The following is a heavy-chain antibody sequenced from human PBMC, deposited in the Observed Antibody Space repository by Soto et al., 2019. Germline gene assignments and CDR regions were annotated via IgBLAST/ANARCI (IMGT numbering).Heavy chain of an antibody. D-gene: IGHD6-6*01. J-gene: IGHJ4*02. V-gene: IGHV4-30-4*01. Sequence: PSESLSLTCTVSGGSISSGDYSWRWIRQPPGKGLEWIGYIYYSGSTYYNPSLKSRVTISVDTSKNQFSLKLSSVTAADTAVYYCARVQRSIAGGYYFDYRGQGTLVTVSS. CDR1: GGSISSGDYS. CDR2: IYYSGST. CDR3: ARVQRSIAGGYYFDY.